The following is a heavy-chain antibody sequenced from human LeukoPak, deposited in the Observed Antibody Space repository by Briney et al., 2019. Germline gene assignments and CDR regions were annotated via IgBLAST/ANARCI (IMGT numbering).Heavy chain of an antibody. CDR2: IIPIFGTA. Sequence: SVKVSCKASGGTFSSYAISWVRQAPGQGLERMGGIIPIFGTANYAQKFQGRVTITADESTSTVYMELSSLRSEDTAVYYCARSWFGELPDYWGQGTLVTVSS. V-gene: IGHV1-69*13. CDR3: ARSWFGELPDY. J-gene: IGHJ4*02. CDR1: GGTFSSYA. D-gene: IGHD3-10*01.